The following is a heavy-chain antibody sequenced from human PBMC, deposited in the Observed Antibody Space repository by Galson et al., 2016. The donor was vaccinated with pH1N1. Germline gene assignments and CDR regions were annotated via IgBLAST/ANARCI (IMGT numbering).Heavy chain of an antibody. CDR1: GYSISSGYY. D-gene: IGHD3-3*01. J-gene: IGHJ6*03. V-gene: IGHV4-38-2*01. Sequence: ETLSLTCAVSGYSISSGYYWGWIRQPPGKGLEWIGSIYHSGSTYYNPSLKSRVTISVDMSKNQFSLKLCSVTAEDTAVYYCARTSGYDFWSGYYANLDYYMDVWGKGTTVTVSS. CDR3: ARTSGYDFWSGYYANLDYYMDV. CDR2: IYHSGST.